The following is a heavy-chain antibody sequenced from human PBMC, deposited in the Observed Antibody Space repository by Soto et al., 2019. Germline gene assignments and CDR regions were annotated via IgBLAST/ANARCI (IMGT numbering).Heavy chain of an antibody. V-gene: IGHV1-2*02. CDR1: WYTLTDCY. D-gene: IGHD6-19*01. J-gene: IGHJ4*02. CDR2: INPITGGT. Sequence: ASVKVSCRSSWYTLTDCYIHWVRQAPGQGLEWTGLINPITGGTNYAQKFQGRVTMTRDTSIGTAYMELTSLPPDDTPLYYCARGVAGTGFDLWGQGTLVTVSS. CDR3: ARGVAGTGFDL.